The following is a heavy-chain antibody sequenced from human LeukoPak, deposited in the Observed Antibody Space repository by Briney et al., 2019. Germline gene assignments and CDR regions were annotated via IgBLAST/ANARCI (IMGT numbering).Heavy chain of an antibody. CDR1: GFTFDDYT. CDR2: ISWDGGST. Sequence: GGSLRLSCAASGFTFDDYTMHWVRQAPGKGLEWVSLISWDGGSTYYADSVKGRFTISRDNSKNSLYLQMNSLRTEDTALYYCAKAAELRYFDWLVDYWGQGTLVTVSS. D-gene: IGHD3-9*01. V-gene: IGHV3-43*01. CDR3: AKAAELRYFDWLVDY. J-gene: IGHJ4*02.